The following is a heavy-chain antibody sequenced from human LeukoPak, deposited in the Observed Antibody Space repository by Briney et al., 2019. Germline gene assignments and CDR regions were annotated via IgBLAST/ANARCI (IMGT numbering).Heavy chain of an antibody. V-gene: IGHV3-23*01. CDR2: INFSGGTT. CDR3: AKDRAAYTWEFDY. Sequence: PGGSLRLSCAASGFSFDSYAMSWVRQAPGKGLEWVSGINFSGGTTYYADSVKGHFTISRDNSKNTLYLQMNNLRAEDTAIYYCAKDRAAYTWEFDYWGQGTLVTVSS. CDR1: GFSFDSYA. D-gene: IGHD2-2*02. J-gene: IGHJ4*02.